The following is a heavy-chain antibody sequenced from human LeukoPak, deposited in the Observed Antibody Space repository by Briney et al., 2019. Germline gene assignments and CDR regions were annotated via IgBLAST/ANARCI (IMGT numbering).Heavy chain of an antibody. CDR2: IYYSGST. CDR1: GGSVSSGSYY. J-gene: IGHJ4*02. CDR3: ARGGRGLRLGELSHFDY. D-gene: IGHD3-16*02. Sequence: SETLSLTCTVSGGSVSSGSYYWSWIRQPPGKGLEWIGYIYYSGSTNYNPSLKSRVTISADTSKNQFSLKLSSVTAADTAVYYCARGGRGLRLGELSHFDYWGQGTLVTVSS. V-gene: IGHV4-61*01.